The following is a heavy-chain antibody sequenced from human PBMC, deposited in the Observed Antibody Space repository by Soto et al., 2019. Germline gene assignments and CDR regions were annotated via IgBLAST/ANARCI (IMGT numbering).Heavy chain of an antibody. CDR3: ARGIVVVTAARYNYYGMDV. CDR1: GFSFSDYF. CDR2: INPSGDSR. D-gene: IGHD2-21*02. V-gene: IGHV1-46*01. Sequence: ASVKVSCKASGFSFSDYFMHWVRQAPGQGLEWMGIINPSGDSRNYAQKFQGRVTITRDTSTSTVYMDLSSLRYEDTAVYYCARGIVVVTAARYNYYGMDVWGQGTTVTV. J-gene: IGHJ6*02.